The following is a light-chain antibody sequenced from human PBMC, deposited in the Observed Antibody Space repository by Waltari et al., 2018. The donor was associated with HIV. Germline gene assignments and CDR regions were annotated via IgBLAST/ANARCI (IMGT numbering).Light chain of an antibody. V-gene: IGLV6-57*04. CDR2: EDK. CDR1: SGSVPSDY. J-gene: IGLJ3*02. CDR3: QSYDRSNFWV. Sequence: FILTQPHSVPESPGKTVTVSCPRSSGSVPSDYVPWYQQRPGSAPTTVIYEDKKRPSGVPDRFSGSIDSSSNSASLTISGLKTEDEADYYCQSYDRSNFWVFGGGTELTVL.